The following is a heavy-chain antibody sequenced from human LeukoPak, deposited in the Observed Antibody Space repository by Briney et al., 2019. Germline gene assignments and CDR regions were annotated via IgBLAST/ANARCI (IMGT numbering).Heavy chain of an antibody. J-gene: IGHJ4*02. CDR2: ISSSSSTI. D-gene: IGHD2-21*01. V-gene: IGHV3-48*04. CDR1: GFTFTSYS. Sequence: GGSLRLSCAASGFTFTSYSMNWVRQAPGKGLEWVSYISSSSSTIYYADSVKGRFTISRDNAKNSLYLQMNSLRAEDTAVYYCARGGRGYSWYFDYWGQGTLVTVSS. CDR3: ARGGRGYSWYFDY.